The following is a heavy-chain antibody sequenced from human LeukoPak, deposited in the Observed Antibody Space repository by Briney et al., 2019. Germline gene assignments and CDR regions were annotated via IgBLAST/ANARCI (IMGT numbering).Heavy chain of an antibody. CDR1: GFTFSSYA. D-gene: IGHD3-22*01. CDR3: ASITGITMIVVVGPAFDI. J-gene: IGHJ3*02. Sequence: GGSLRLSCAASGFTFSSYAMSWVRQAPGKGLEWVSAISGSGGSTYYADSVKGRFTISRDNSKNTLYLQMNSLRAEDTAVYYCASITGITMIVVVGPAFDIWGQGTIVTVSS. CDR2: ISGSGGST. V-gene: IGHV3-23*01.